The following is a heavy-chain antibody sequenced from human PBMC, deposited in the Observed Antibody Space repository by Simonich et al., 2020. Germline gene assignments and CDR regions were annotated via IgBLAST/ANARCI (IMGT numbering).Heavy chain of an antibody. J-gene: IGHJ4*02. Sequence: QVQLVESGGGVVQPGRSLRLSCAASGFTFSSCGVHWVRQAPGQGRGWVAVIWYDRSNKYYADSVTGRVTISRDNSKHTLYLQMNILRAEDTAVYYCARDRDSGSYFDYWGQVTLVTVSS. CDR1: GFTFSSCG. D-gene: IGHD1-26*01. CDR3: ARDRDSGSYFDY. V-gene: IGHV3-33*01. CDR2: IWYDRSNK.